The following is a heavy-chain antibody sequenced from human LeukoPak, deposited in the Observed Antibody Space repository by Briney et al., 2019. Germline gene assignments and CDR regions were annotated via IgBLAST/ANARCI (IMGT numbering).Heavy chain of an antibody. CDR3: AREYSSGLSWFDP. V-gene: IGHV4-59*01. Sequence: SETLSLTCTLSGGSINNYYWSWIRQPPGKGLEWIGYIYYNGNTNYNPSLKSRVTISVDTSKNQFSLKLSSVTAADTAVYFCAREYSSGLSWFDPWGQGALVTVSS. J-gene: IGHJ5*02. CDR2: IYYNGNT. D-gene: IGHD6-19*01. CDR1: GGSINNYY.